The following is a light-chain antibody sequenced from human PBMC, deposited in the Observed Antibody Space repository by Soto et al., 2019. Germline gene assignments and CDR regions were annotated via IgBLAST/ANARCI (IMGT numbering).Light chain of an antibody. Sequence: EIVMTQSPATLSVSPGERATLSCRASQSVGNNLAWYQQKPGQAPGLLIYEASTRATGIPARFSGSGSGTDFTLTISTLQAEDVAIYHCQQYFTTPITFGQGTRLEIK. V-gene: IGKV3D-15*01. CDR3: QQYFTTPIT. J-gene: IGKJ5*01. CDR2: EAS. CDR1: QSVGNN.